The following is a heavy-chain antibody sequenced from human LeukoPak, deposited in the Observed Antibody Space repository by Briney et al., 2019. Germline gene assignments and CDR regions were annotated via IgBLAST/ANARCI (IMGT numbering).Heavy chain of an antibody. CDR1: GFTFSSYG. Sequence: PGGSLRLSCAASGFTFSSYGMHWVRQAPGKGLEWVAVISYDGSNKYYADSVKGRFTISRDNCKNTLYLQMNSLRAEDTAVYYCAKGPNYGAYFDYWGQGTLVTVSS. CDR3: AKGPNYGAYFDY. D-gene: IGHD4/OR15-4a*01. J-gene: IGHJ4*02. CDR2: ISYDGSNK. V-gene: IGHV3-30*18.